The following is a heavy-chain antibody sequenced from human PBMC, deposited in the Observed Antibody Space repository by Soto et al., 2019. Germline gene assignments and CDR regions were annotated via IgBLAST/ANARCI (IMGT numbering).Heavy chain of an antibody. CDR2: IMGIVDST. D-gene: IGHD1-1*01. V-gene: IGHV3-23*01. Sequence: LCRASAGFSLAIYGITLHHHPPGGGLEWVCAIMGIVDSTYYADSVKGRFTISRDNSKKTVYLEMNSRRDEETAVYHVSKSPRRTQNAPDGCGQGSTVT. J-gene: IGHJ6*02. CDR1: GFSLAIYG. CDR3: SKSPRRTQNAPDG.